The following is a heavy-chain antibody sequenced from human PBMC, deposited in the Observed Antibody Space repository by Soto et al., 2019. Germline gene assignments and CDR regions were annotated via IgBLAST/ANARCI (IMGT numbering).Heavy chain of an antibody. J-gene: IGHJ6*02. Sequence: GGSLRLSCAASGFTFDDYAMHWVRQAPGKGLEWVSGINWNSGNIGYADSVKGRFTISRDNAKNSLYPQMNSLRAEDTALYYCAKGSGGTYHYYGMDVWGQGTTVTVSS. V-gene: IGHV3-9*01. D-gene: IGHD2-15*01. CDR2: INWNSGNI. CDR1: GFTFDDYA. CDR3: AKGSGGTYHYYGMDV.